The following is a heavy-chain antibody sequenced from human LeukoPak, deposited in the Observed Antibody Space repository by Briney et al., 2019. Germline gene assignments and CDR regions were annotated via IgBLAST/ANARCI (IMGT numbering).Heavy chain of an antibody. V-gene: IGHV1-46*01. D-gene: IGHD3-22*01. Sequence: ASVKVSCKASGYTFTSYYMHWVRQAPGQGLEWMGIINPSGGSTSYAQKFQGRLTMTRDTSTSTVYMELSSLRSEDTAVYYCARVGDDSSGYYYRSFDYWGQGTLVTVPS. CDR1: GYTFTSYY. CDR2: INPSGGST. J-gene: IGHJ4*02. CDR3: ARVGDDSSGYYYRSFDY.